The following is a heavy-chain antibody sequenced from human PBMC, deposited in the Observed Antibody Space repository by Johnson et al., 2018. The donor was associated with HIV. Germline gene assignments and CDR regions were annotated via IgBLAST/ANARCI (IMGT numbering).Heavy chain of an antibody. CDR3: ARAFSSGWYPHDAFDI. CDR1: RFTFDDYG. CDR2: INWNGGST. D-gene: IGHD6-19*01. J-gene: IGHJ3*02. V-gene: IGHV3-20*04. Sequence: VQLVESGGVVVHPGGSLRLSCETSRFTFDDYGMTWVRQAPGKGLEWVSGINWNGGSTGYVDSVKGRFTISRANAKNSLYLQMNSLRAEDTALYYCARAFSSGWYPHDAFDIWGQGTMVTVSS.